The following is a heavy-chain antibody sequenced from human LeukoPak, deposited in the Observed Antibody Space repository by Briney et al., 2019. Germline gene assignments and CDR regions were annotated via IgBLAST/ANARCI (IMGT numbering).Heavy chain of an antibody. CDR1: GFTFSDYY. Sequence: GGSLRLSCAASGFTFSDYYMSWIRQAPGKGLEWVSYISSGGNYTNYSDSVKGRFTISRDNAKSSLYLQMNSLRVEDTAVYYCASPPFSGSYPLGLHIWGQGTLVTVSS. CDR3: ASPPFSGSYPLGLHI. J-gene: IGHJ3*02. V-gene: IGHV3-11*03. D-gene: IGHD1-26*01. CDR2: ISSGGNYT.